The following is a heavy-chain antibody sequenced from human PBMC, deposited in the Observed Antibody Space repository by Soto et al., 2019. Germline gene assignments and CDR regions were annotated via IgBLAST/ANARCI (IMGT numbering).Heavy chain of an antibody. V-gene: IGHV1-69*12. CDR3: ASGPGELSPDLAY. CDR1: GGTLSSYA. CDR2: IIPIFGTA. D-gene: IGHD3-16*02. J-gene: IGHJ4*02. Sequence: QVQLVQSGAEVKKPGSSVKVSCKASGGTLSSYAISWVRQAPGQGLEWMGGIIPIFGTANYAQKFQGRVTITADESTSRASMELISLRSGDTDVYYCASGPGELSPDLAYWGQGTLITDSS.